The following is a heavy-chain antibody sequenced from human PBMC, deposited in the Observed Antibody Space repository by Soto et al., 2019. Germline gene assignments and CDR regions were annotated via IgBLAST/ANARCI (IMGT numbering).Heavy chain of an antibody. Sequence: PSETLSLTCTVSGGSISSSSYYWGWIRQPPGKGLEWIGSIYYSGSTYYNPSLKSRVTISVDTSKNQFSLKLSSVTAADTAVYYCARHWSYGDLLDYWGQGTLVTVSS. D-gene: IGHD4-17*01. CDR1: GGSISSSSYY. J-gene: IGHJ4*02. V-gene: IGHV4-39*01. CDR3: ARHWSYGDLLDY. CDR2: IYYSGST.